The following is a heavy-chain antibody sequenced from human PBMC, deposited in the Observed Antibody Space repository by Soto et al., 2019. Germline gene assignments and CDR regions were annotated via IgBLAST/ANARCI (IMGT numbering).Heavy chain of an antibody. CDR3: ARENILTGYSFDY. V-gene: IGHV4-31*03. CDR2: IYYSGST. Sequence: QVQLQESGPGLVKPSQTLSLTCTVSGGSISSGGYYWSWIRQHPGKGLEWIGYIYYSGSTYYNPSLKSRVNISVDTSKNQFSLKLSSVTASDTAVYYCARENILTGYSFDYWCQGTLVTVSS. CDR1: GGSISSGGYY. J-gene: IGHJ4*02. D-gene: IGHD3-9*01.